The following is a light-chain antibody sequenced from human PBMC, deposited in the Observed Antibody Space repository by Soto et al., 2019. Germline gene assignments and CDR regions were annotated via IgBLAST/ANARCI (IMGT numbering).Light chain of an antibody. J-gene: IGKJ4*01. V-gene: IGKV3-11*01. CDR3: QEGTYWPA. Sequence: EIVLTQSPAILSLSPGEKATLSFRASQSVSGSLGWYQQKPGQAPRLIIYGASVRATGIPARFSGSGSGTDFTLTISSLEPEDFAVYYCQEGTYWPAFGGGTKVDIK. CDR2: GAS. CDR1: QSVSGS.